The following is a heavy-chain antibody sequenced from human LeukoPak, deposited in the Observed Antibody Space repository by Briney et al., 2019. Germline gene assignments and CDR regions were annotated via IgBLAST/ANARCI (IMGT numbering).Heavy chain of an antibody. CDR2: IYYSGST. J-gene: IGHJ6*03. CDR3: ARRRAYYMDV. CDR1: GGSFSNYY. Sequence: SETLSLTCTVSGGSFSNYYWSWIRQPPGKGLEWIGYIYYSGSTNYNPSLKSRVTISVDTSKNQFSLKLSSVTAADTAVYYCARRRAYYMDVWGKGTTVTVSS. V-gene: IGHV4-59*08.